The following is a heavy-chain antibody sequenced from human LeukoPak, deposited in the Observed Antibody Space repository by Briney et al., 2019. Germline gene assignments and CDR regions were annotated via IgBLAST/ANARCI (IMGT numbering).Heavy chain of an antibody. J-gene: IGHJ6*02. CDR1: GYTFTSYA. CDR3: ARAKDDILFSHTHTYYYYGMDV. Sequence: GASVKVSCKASGYTFTSYAMHWVRQAPGQRLEWMGWINAGNGNTKYSQKFQGRVTITRDTSASTAYMELSSVRSEDTAVYYCARAKDDILFSHTHTYYYYGMDVWGQGTKVTVSS. CDR2: INAGNGNT. V-gene: IGHV1-3*01. D-gene: IGHD3-9*01.